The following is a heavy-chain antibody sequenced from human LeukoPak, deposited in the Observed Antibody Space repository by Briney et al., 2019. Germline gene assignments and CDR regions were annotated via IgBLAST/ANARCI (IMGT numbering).Heavy chain of an antibody. CDR1: GFMFSDYW. CDR3: TTDHDFHYFDY. Sequence: GGSLRLSCAASGFMFSDYWMSWVRQAPGKGLEWVGRIKSKTDGGTTDYAAPVKGRFTISRDDSKNTLYLQMNSLKTEDTAVYYCTTDHDFHYFDYWGQGTLVTVSS. V-gene: IGHV3-15*01. J-gene: IGHJ4*02. CDR2: IKSKTDGGTT. D-gene: IGHD2/OR15-2a*01.